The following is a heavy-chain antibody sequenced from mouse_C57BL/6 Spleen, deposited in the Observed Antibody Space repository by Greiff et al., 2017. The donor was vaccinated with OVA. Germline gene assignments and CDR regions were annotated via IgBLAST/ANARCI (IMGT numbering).Heavy chain of an antibody. J-gene: IGHJ1*03. Sequence: EVKLMESGPGMVKPSQSLSLTCTVTGYSITSGYDWHWIRHFPGNKLEWKGYISYSGSNNYNPSLKSRISITHDTSKNHFFLKLNSVTTEDTAPYDCAREWLLRRYFDVWGTGTTVTVSS. CDR1: GYSITSGYD. V-gene: IGHV3-1*01. CDR2: ISYSGSN. D-gene: IGHD2-3*01. CDR3: AREWLLRRYFDV.